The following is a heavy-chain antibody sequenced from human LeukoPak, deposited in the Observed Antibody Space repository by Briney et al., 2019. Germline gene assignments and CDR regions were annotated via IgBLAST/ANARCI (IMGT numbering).Heavy chain of an antibody. Sequence: SETLSLTCTVSGGSISTVGYYWSWTRQPAGKGLEWIGRIYARGNTNYNPSLESRVAMSLDTSKNQFSLKLTSVTAADTAVYSCVRDRSSGDAFDIWGQGTVVTVSS. CDR3: VRDRSSGDAFDI. J-gene: IGHJ3*02. CDR1: GGSISTVGYY. CDR2: IYARGNT. V-gene: IGHV4-61*02. D-gene: IGHD2-2*01.